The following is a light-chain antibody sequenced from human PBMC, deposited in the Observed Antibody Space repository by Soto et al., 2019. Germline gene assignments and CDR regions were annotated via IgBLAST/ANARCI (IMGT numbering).Light chain of an antibody. J-gene: IGKJ3*01. CDR1: QGIRTD. V-gene: IGKV1-39*01. CDR3: QQSYNGPFT. Sequence: DIQMTQSPSSLSASVGDRVTISCRPSQGIRTDLGWYQQKPGKAPKRLIYAASRLQSGVPSRFSGSGSGTDFTLTINSLQPEDFATYYCQQSYNGPFTFGPGTKVDIK. CDR2: AAS.